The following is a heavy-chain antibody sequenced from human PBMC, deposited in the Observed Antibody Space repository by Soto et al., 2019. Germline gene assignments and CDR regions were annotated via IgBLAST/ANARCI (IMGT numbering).Heavy chain of an antibody. Sequence: GGSLRLSCAASGFTFSSYSMNWVRQAPGKGLEWVSYISSSSSTIYYADSVKGRFTISRDNAKNSLYLQMNSLRDEDTAVYYCASSGWYYYYYGMDVWGQGTTVTVSS. D-gene: IGHD6-19*01. CDR1: GFTFSSYS. V-gene: IGHV3-48*02. CDR2: ISSSSSTI. J-gene: IGHJ6*02. CDR3: ASSGWYYYYYGMDV.